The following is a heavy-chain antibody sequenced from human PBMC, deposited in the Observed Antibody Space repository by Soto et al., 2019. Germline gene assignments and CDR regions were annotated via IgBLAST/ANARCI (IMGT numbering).Heavy chain of an antibody. V-gene: IGHV1-69*01. D-gene: IGHD3-10*01. CDR1: GGTFSSYA. CDR3: TRVFRGVKGPFDY. J-gene: IGHJ4*02. Sequence: QVQLVQAGAEVKKPGSSVKVSCKASGGTFSSYAISWVRQAPGQGLEWMGGIIPIFGTANYAQQFQGRVTITADESTSTAYMELSSLRSEDTAVYYCTRVFRGVKGPFDYWGQGTLVTVSS. CDR2: IIPIFGTA.